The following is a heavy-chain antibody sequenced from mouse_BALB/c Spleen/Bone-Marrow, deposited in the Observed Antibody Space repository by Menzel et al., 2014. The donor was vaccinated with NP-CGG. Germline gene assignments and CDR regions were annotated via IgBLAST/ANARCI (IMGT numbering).Heavy chain of an antibody. J-gene: IGHJ3*01. Sequence: EVMLVESGGGLVKSGGSLKLSCAASGFTFNSYGMSWVRQTPEKGLEWVATISGGGSYTFNPDSVKGRFTISRDNAKNNLYLQLSSLRSEDTALYYCARHAYYDQTEVSFVYWGQGTLVSVSA. CDR1: GFTFNSYG. V-gene: IGHV5-9-2*01. D-gene: IGHD2-4*01. CDR3: ARHAYYDQTEVSFVY. CDR2: ISGGGSYT.